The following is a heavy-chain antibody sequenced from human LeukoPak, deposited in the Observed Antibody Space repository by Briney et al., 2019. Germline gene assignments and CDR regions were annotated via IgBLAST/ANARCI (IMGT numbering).Heavy chain of an antibody. CDR1: GFSFSNYA. V-gene: IGHV3-23*01. CDR3: AKDAMSGTGTFDY. CDR2: ISTGGGNT. J-gene: IGHJ4*02. Sequence: GGSLRLSCVASGFSFSNYAMSWVRQAPGKGLEWVPAISTGGGNTYYADSVKGRFTISRDKSENTMFLQMNSLRAEDTAVYYCAKDAMSGTGTFDYRGQGTLVTVSS. D-gene: IGHD1-14*01.